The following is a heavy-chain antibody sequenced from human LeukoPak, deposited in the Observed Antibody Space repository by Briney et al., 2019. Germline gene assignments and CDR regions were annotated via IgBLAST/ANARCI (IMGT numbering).Heavy chain of an antibody. D-gene: IGHD5-18*01. V-gene: IGHV3-9*01. CDR2: ISWNSGSI. CDR1: GFTFDDCA. CDR3: AKDMRRGYSYGPLDY. J-gene: IGHJ4*02. Sequence: GGSLRLSCAASGFTFDDCAMHWVRHAPGKGLEWVSGISWNSGSIGYADSVKGRFTISRDNAKNSLYLQMNSLRAEDTALYYCAKDMRRGYSYGPLDYWGQGTLVTVSS.